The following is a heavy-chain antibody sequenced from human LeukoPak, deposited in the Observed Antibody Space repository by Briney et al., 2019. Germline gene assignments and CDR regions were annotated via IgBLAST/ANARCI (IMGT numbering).Heavy chain of an antibody. CDR3: AKDSSGYYIFDY. D-gene: IGHD3-22*01. CDR2: INAGNGNT. CDR1: GYTFTSYA. V-gene: IGHV1-3*01. Sequence: GASVKVSCKASGYTFTSYAMHWVRQAPGQRLEWMEWINAGNGNTRYSQNFQGRVTITRDTSASTAYMELSSLRSEDTAVYYCAKDSSGYYIFDYWGQGTLVTVSS. J-gene: IGHJ4*02.